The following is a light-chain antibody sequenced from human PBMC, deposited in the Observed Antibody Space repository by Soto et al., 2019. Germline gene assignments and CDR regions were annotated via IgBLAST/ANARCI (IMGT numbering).Light chain of an antibody. CDR2: EVS. CDR1: SSDVGAYNY. V-gene: IGLV2-8*01. Sequence: QSALTQPPSASGSPGQSVTISCTGTSSDVGAYNYVSWYQQHPGKAPKLMIYEVSNRPSGVPDRFSGSKSGNTASLTVSGLQAEDEADYYCSSYAASNSWVFGGGNKVTVL. J-gene: IGLJ3*02. CDR3: SSYAASNSWV.